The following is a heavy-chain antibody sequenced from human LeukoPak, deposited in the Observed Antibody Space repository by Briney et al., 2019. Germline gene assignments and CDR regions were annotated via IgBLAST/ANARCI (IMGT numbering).Heavy chain of an antibody. Sequence: SSFKMFCNGPGHTITNYYMHWGGQAPGQRLQWMGLIHPSGSGTAYAQNFQGRVTLTRDTSTSTVYMELSSLRSEDTAVYYCARDTMASIAGALDYWGQGTLVTVSS. CDR1: GHTITNYY. D-gene: IGHD6-19*01. CDR2: IHPSGSGT. V-gene: IGHV1-46*01. J-gene: IGHJ4*02. CDR3: ARDTMASIAGALDY.